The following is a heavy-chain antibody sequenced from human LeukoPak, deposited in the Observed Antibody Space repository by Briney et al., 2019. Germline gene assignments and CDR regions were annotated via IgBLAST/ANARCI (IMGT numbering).Heavy chain of an antibody. CDR1: GFTFSNYW. CDR3: ARDLDGYRSGNGA. CDR2: INTDGSST. Sequence: GSLRLSCAASGFTFSNYWMHWVRQAPGKGLAWVSRINTDGSSTDYAHSVKGRFTISRDNAKNTLYLQMNSLRAEDTAVYYCARDLDGYRSGNGAWGQGTLVTVSS. V-gene: IGHV3-74*01. J-gene: IGHJ5*02. D-gene: IGHD5-12*01.